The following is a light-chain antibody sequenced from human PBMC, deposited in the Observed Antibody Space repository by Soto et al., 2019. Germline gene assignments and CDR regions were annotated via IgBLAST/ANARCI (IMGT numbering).Light chain of an antibody. V-gene: IGKV3-15*01. J-gene: IGKJ2*01. CDR1: QSVSSK. CDR3: QQYNNWPHT. CDR2: GVS. Sequence: EIVMTQSPATLSLSPGERATLSYRASQSVSSKLAWFRQKPGQAPSLLIYGVSTRAIGVPVRFSGSGSGTEFTLTINSLQSEDFAVYYCQQYNNWPHTFGQGTKVDIK.